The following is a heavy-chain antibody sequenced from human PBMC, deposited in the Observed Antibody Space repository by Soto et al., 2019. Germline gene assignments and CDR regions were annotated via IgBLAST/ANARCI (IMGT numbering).Heavy chain of an antibody. Sequence: EVQLVESGGGLVKPGGSLRLSCAGSGFTFSSYTMNWVRQAPGKGLEWVSSISSSSSYVYYADSVKGRFTISRDNAKNSLYLQMYSLRAEDTAVYYGARGAYGRSWLGGYWGQGTLVTVSS. CDR2: ISSSSSYV. J-gene: IGHJ4*02. V-gene: IGHV3-21*01. CDR1: GFTFSSYT. CDR3: ARGAYGRSWLGGY. D-gene: IGHD6-13*01.